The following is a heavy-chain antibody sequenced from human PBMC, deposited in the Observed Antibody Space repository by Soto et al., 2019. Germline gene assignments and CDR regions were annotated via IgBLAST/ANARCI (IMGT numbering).Heavy chain of an antibody. CDR3: AHTGGAIDFWSGYSSLYFDY. J-gene: IGHJ4*02. Sequence: SGPTLVKPTQTLTLTCTFSGFSLSTSGVGVGWIRQPPGKALEWLALIYWNDDKRYSPSLKSRLTITKDTSKNQVVLTMTNMDPVDTATYYCAHTGGAIDFWSGYSSLYFDYWGQGTLVTVSS. CDR2: IYWNDDK. D-gene: IGHD3-3*01. V-gene: IGHV2-5*01. CDR1: GFSLSTSGVG.